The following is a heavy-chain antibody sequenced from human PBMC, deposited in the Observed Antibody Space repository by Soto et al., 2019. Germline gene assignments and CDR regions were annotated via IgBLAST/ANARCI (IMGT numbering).Heavy chain of an antibody. CDR1: GGSISSYY. CDR3: ARSDSSGYYPYYFDY. D-gene: IGHD3-22*01. J-gene: IGHJ4*02. Sequence: SETLSLTSPVSGGSISSYYWSWIRPPPGKGLEWIGYIYYSGSTNYNPSLKSRVTISVDTSKNQFSLKLSSVTAADTAVYYCARSDSSGYYPYYFDYWGQGTLVTVSS. V-gene: IGHV4-59*01. CDR2: IYYSGST.